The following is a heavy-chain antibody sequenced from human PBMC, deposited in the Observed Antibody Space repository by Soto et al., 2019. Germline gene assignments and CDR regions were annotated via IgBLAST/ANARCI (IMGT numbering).Heavy chain of an antibody. D-gene: IGHD5-12*01. Sequence: EVQLVQSGAEVKKPGESLILSCKGSGYSFTSYWIGWVRQMPGKGLEWMGIIYPTDSDATYSPSFQGQVTISADKSSSTAYLQWRSLKASDTAIYYCARSVTVLATGYYFDYWGQGTLVTVSS. CDR3: ARSVTVLATGYYFDY. CDR2: IYPTDSDA. V-gene: IGHV5-51*01. CDR1: GYSFTSYW. J-gene: IGHJ4*02.